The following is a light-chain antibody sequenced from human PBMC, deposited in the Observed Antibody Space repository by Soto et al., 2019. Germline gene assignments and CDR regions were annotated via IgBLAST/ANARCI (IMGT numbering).Light chain of an antibody. CDR1: SSDVGAYNY. J-gene: IGLJ2*01. V-gene: IGLV2-11*01. CDR3: CSLAGSYTVI. Sequence: QSAPTQPPSVSGSPRQSVSISCTGSSSDVGAYNYVSWYQQHPGEAPKLMIYDVSRRPSGVPDRFSGSKSGNTASLTIAGLQSEDEADYYCCSLAGSYTVIFGGGTKLTVL. CDR2: DVS.